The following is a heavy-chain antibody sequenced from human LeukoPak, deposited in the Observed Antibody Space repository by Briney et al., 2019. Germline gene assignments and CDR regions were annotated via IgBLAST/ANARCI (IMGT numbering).Heavy chain of an antibody. CDR2: IIPIFGTA. Sequence: GASVKVSCKVSGYTLTELSMHWVRQAPGQGLEWMGGIIPIFGTANYAQKFQGRVTITADESTSTAYMELSSLRSEDTAVYYCARVVDTAMVVYFDYWGQGTLVTVSS. D-gene: IGHD5-18*01. V-gene: IGHV1-69*13. CDR1: GYTLTELS. J-gene: IGHJ4*02. CDR3: ARVVDTAMVVYFDY.